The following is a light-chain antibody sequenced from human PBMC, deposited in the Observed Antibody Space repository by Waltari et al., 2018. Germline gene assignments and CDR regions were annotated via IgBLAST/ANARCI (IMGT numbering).Light chain of an antibody. CDR1: QSVSSY. J-gene: IGKJ4*01. CDR3: QQRSNWPLT. CDR2: DAS. Sequence: EIVLTQYPATLSLSPGERATLYCRASQSVSSYLAWHQQKPGQAPRLLIYDASNRATGIPARFSGSGSGTDFTLTISSLEPEDFAVYYCQQRSNWPLTFGGGTKVEIK. V-gene: IGKV3-11*01.